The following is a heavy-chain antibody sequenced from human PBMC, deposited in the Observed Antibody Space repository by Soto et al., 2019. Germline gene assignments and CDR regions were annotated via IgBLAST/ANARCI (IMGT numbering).Heavy chain of an antibody. CDR2: IWYDGSNK. CDR3: AREEVEMATINY. CDR1: GFTFSSYG. Sequence: QVQLVESGGGVVQPGRSLRLSCAASGFTFSSYGMHWVRQAPGKVLEWVAVIWYDGSNKYYADSVKGRFTISRDNSKNTLYLQMNSLRAEDTAVYYCAREEVEMATINYWGQGTLVTVSS. J-gene: IGHJ4*02. V-gene: IGHV3-33*01. D-gene: IGHD5-12*01.